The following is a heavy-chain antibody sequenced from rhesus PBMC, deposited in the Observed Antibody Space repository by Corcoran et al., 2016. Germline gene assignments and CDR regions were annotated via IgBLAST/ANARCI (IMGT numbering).Heavy chain of an antibody. Sequence: QVQLQESGPGLVKPSETLSLTCAVSGGSISSNYWSWIRQPPGKRREWFGRIYGMGVSTDYNPSPKSRVTISTDTSKNQFSLKLSAVTAADTAVYYCARNGNYFDYWGQGVLVTVSS. V-gene: IGHV4-160*01. CDR2: IYGMGVST. J-gene: IGHJ4*01. D-gene: IGHD1-1*01. CDR3: ARNGNYFDY. CDR1: GGSISSNY.